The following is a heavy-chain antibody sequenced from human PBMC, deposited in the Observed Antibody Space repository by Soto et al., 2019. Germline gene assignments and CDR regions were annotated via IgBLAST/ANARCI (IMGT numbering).Heavy chain of an antibody. Sequence: ASVKVSCKASGYTFTRYCISRVRQATGQGLEWMGWISAYNGNTNYAQKLQGRVTMTTDTSTSTAYMELRSLSSYDTAVYYCARYLGQHWLVWGQGTLVTVSS. CDR3: ARYLGQHWLV. CDR1: GYTFTRYC. CDR2: ISAYNGNT. D-gene: IGHD6-19*01. V-gene: IGHV1-18*04. J-gene: IGHJ4*02.